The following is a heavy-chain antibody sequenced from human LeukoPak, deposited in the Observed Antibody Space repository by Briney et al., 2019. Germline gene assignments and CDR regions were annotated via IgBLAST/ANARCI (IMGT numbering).Heavy chain of an antibody. Sequence: ASVKVSCKASGYTFTGYYMHWGRQAPGQGLEWMGWINPNSGGTNYAQKFQGRVTMTRDTSISTAYMELSRLRSDDTAVYYCARDRIAAAGIRSWFDPWGQGTLVTVSS. CDR1: GYTFTGYY. CDR2: INPNSGGT. V-gene: IGHV1-2*02. CDR3: ARDRIAAAGIRSWFDP. D-gene: IGHD6-13*01. J-gene: IGHJ5*02.